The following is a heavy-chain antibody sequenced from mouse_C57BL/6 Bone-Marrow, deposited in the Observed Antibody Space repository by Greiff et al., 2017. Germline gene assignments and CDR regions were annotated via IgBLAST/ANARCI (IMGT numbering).Heavy chain of an antibody. CDR2: IYPRSGNT. Sequence: VQLQQSGAELARPGASVKLSCKASGYTFTSYGISWVKQRTGQGLEWIGEIYPRSGNTYYNEKFKGKATLTADKSSSTAYMELRSLTSEDSAVYFCARRGYSSNSSYAMDYWGQGTSVTVSS. CDR1: GYTFTSYG. V-gene: IGHV1-81*01. CDR3: ARRGYSSNSSYAMDY. J-gene: IGHJ4*01. D-gene: IGHD1-1*01.